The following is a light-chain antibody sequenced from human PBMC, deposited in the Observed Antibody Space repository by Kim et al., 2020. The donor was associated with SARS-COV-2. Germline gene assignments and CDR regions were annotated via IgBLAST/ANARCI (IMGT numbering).Light chain of an antibody. Sequence: LSQPASVSGSPGQSITISCTGTSSLVGDYNYVSWYQQHPDKAPKLIIYDVSDRPSGVSTHFSGSKSGNTASLTISGLQAADEADYYCTSYTGADTVVFGGGTQLTVL. CDR2: DVS. CDR3: TSYTGADTVV. J-gene: IGLJ2*01. CDR1: SSLVGDYNY. V-gene: IGLV2-14*03.